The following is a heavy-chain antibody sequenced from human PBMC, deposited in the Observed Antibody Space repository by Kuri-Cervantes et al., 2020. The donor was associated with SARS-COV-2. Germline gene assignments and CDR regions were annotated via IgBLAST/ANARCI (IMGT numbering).Heavy chain of an antibody. CDR3: AKDFVYYYDSSGYLFDY. V-gene: IGHV1-3*01. CDR1: GYTFTSYA. J-gene: IGHJ4*02. CDR2: INAGNGNT. Sequence: ASVKVSCKASGYTFTSYAMHWVRQAPGQRLEWMGWINAGNGNTKYSQKFQGRVTITRDTSASTAYMELSSLRSEDTAVYYCAKDFVYYYDSSGYLFDYWGQGTLVTVSS. D-gene: IGHD3-22*01.